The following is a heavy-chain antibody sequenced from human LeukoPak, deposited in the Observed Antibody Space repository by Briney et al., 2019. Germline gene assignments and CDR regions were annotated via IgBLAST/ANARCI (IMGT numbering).Heavy chain of an antibody. CDR3: ARDLRSSGWGWFDP. V-gene: IGHV3-21*01. CDR1: GFTFSSYS. Sequence: GGSLRLSCAASGFTFSSYSMNWVRQAPGKGLEWVSSISSSSSYIYYADSVKGRFTIPRDNAKNSLYLQMNSLRAEDTAVYYCARDLRSSGWGWFDPWGQGTLVTVSS. J-gene: IGHJ5*02. D-gene: IGHD6-19*01. CDR2: ISSSSSYI.